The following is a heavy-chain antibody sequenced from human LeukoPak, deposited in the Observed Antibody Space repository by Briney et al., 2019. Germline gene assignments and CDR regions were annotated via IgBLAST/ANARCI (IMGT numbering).Heavy chain of an antibody. CDR3: ARGRHLARETYYYDSSGYYPLDY. Sequence: ASVKVSCKASGGTFSSYAISWVRQAPGQGLEWRGRIIPILVIANYAQKFQGRVTITADKSTSTAYMELSSLRSEDTAVYYCARGRHLARETYYYDSSGYYPLDYWGQGTLVTVSS. CDR1: GGTFSSYA. V-gene: IGHV1-69*04. J-gene: IGHJ4*02. D-gene: IGHD3-22*01. CDR2: IIPILVIA.